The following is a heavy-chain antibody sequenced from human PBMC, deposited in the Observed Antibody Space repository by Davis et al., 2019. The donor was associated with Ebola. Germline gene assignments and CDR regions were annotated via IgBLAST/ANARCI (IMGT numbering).Heavy chain of an antibody. Sequence: PGGSLRLSCAASGFTFSGSAMHWVRQAPGKGLEWVGRIRSKANSYATAYAASVKGRFTISRDDSKNTAYLQMNSLKTEDTAVYYCTGHALGHTGNEYYFDYWGQGTLVTVSS. V-gene: IGHV3-73*01. D-gene: IGHD1-14*01. CDR2: IRSKANSYAT. CDR3: TGHALGHTGNEYYFDY. CDR1: GFTFSGSA. J-gene: IGHJ4*02.